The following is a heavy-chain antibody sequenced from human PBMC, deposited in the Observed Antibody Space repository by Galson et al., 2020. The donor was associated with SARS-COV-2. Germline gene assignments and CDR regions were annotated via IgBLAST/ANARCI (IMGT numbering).Heavy chain of an antibody. V-gene: IGHV3-11*05. CDR3: ARGESSIAARPDAFDI. J-gene: IGHJ3*02. CDR2: ISSSSSYT. CDR1: GFTFSDYY. D-gene: IGHD6-6*01. Sequence: KIGESLKISCAASGFTFSDYYMSWIRQAPGKGLEWVSYISSSSSYTNYADSVKGRFTISRDNAKNSLYLQMNSLRAEDTAVYYCARGESSIAARPDAFDIWGQGTMVTVSS.